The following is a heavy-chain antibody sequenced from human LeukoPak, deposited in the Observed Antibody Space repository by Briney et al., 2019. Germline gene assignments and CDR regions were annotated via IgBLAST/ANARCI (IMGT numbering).Heavy chain of an antibody. Sequence: QSGGSLRLSCAASGFTFSSYAMSWVRQAPGKGLEWVSAISGSGGSTYYADSVKGRFTIPRDNAKNSLYLQMNSLRAEDTAVYYCARDSGALLWFGEPYYYYMDVWGKGTTVTVSS. CDR3: ARDSGALLWFGEPYYYYMDV. J-gene: IGHJ6*03. CDR2: ISGSGGST. V-gene: IGHV3-23*01. CDR1: GFTFSSYA. D-gene: IGHD3-10*01.